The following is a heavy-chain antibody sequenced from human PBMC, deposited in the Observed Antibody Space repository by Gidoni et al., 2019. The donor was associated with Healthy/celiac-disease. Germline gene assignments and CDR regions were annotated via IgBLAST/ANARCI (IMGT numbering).Heavy chain of an antibody. D-gene: IGHD1-20*01. Sequence: EVQLVESGGGLVKPGGSLRLSCAASGFTFRSYRMNWVRQAPGKGLEWVSSISSSSSYIYYADSVKGRFTISRDNAKNSLYLQMNSLRAEDTAVYYCARVWDPYSWSYYYGMDVWGQGTTVTVSS. CDR3: ARVWDPYSWSYYYGMDV. V-gene: IGHV3-21*01. J-gene: IGHJ6*02. CDR1: GFTFRSYR. CDR2: ISSSSSYI.